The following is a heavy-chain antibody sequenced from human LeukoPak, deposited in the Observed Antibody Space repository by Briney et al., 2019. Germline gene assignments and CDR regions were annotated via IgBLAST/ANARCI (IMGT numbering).Heavy chain of an antibody. V-gene: IGHV2-5*02. CDR3: SRRTFDI. Sequence: QSGPTLVKPTQTLTLTCTFSGFSLTTSGVGVGWIRQPPGKALEWLALIYWVDDKGYSPSLKSRLTITKDTSKNQVVLTMTNMDPVDTATYYWSRRTFDIWGQGTMVTVSS. CDR2: IYWVDDK. J-gene: IGHJ3*02. CDR1: GFSLTTSGVG.